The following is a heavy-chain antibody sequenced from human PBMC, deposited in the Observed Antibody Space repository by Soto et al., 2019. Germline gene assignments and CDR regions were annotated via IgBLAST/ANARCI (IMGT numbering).Heavy chain of an antibody. CDR3: AKNRQFRSYYESAGHYDN. CDR1: GFTFKNYD. D-gene: IGHD3-10*01. Sequence: PGGSLRPSCVASGFTFKNYDMRWIRQAPGKGLEWVSGISGSGGVTYYADSVKGRFTISRDNSKNTLYLQMNSLRAEDTAIYYCAKNRQFRSYYESAGHYDNWGQGTLVTVSS. CDR2: ISGSGGVT. J-gene: IGHJ4*02. V-gene: IGHV3-23*01.